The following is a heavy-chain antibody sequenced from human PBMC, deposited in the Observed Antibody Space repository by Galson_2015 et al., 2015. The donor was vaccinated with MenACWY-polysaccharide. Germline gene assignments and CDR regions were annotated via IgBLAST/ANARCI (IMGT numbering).Heavy chain of an antibody. CDR2: IIPSLGKP. CDR1: GGTFSNSGFYA. V-gene: IGHV1-69*04. CDR3: ARDGYCSGGSCYFNYYYALDA. Sequence: SVKVSCKASGGTFSNSGFYAISWVRQAPGQGLEWMGRIIPSLGKPNYAEKFQGRVAITADKSTSTAYMELSSLRSEDTAVYYCARDGYCSGGSCYFNYYYALDAWGQGTTVTVSS. J-gene: IGHJ6*02. D-gene: IGHD2-15*01.